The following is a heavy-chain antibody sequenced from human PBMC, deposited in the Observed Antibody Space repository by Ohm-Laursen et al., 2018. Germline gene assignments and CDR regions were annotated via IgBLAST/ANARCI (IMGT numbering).Heavy chain of an antibody. D-gene: IGHD6-19*01. J-gene: IGHJ4*02. V-gene: IGHV4-34*01. CDR1: GGSFSGFY. CDR2: INYSGST. Sequence: PPGTLSLTCVVYGGSFSGFYWTWLCQPPGKGLGWIGEINYSGSTNYNPSLKSRVTISVDTSKNQFSLKLSSVTAADTAVYYCARLYSSGWFGGFDYWGQGTLVTVSS. CDR3: ARLYSSGWFGGFDY.